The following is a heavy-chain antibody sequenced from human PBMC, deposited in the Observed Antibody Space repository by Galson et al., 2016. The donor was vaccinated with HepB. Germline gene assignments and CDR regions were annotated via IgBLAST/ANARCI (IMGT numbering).Heavy chain of an antibody. J-gene: IGHJ5*02. CDR3: ARARCSTFRCQNWFDP. CDR1: GDSVSSNSAA. Sequence: CAISGDSVSSNSAAWTWIRQSPLRGLEWLGRTYYRSKWYNDYAVSVKSRITIHPDTSKNQFSLQLNSVTPEDTAVYYCARARCSTFRCQNWFDPWGQGTLVTVSS. D-gene: IGHD2/OR15-2a*01. V-gene: IGHV6-1*01. CDR2: TYYRSKWYN.